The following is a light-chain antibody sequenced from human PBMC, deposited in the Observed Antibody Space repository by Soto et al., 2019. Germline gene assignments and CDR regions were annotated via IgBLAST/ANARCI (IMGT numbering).Light chain of an antibody. Sequence: EIVLTQSPAALSVSPGEGATLSCRASQSISSSLAWYQQKPGQAPRLLIYSASTRATGIPARFSGRGSGTEFTLTISSLQSEDFAVYYCQHYNNWPFTFGPGTKVDIK. CDR3: QHYNNWPFT. V-gene: IGKV3-15*01. CDR2: SAS. CDR1: QSISSS. J-gene: IGKJ3*01.